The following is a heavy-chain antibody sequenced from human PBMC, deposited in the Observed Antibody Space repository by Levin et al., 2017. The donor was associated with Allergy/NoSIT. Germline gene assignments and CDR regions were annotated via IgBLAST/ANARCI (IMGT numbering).Heavy chain of an antibody. J-gene: IGHJ4*02. CDR1: GFTFSSYA. D-gene: IGHD3-3*01. Sequence: GGSLRLSCAASGFTFSSYAMHWVRQAPGKGLEWVAVISYDGSNKYYADSVKGRFTISRDNSKNTLYLQMNSLRAEDTAVYYCARPVRDDFWSGYYSYWGQGTLVTVSS. V-gene: IGHV3-30-3*01. CDR3: ARPVRDDFWSGYYSY. CDR2: ISYDGSNK.